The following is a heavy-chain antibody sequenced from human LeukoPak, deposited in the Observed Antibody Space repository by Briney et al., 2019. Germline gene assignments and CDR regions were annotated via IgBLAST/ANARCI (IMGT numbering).Heavy chain of an antibody. V-gene: IGHV3-30*02. Sequence: GGSLRLSCAASGFTFSSYGMHWVRQAPGKGLEWVAFIRYDGNNKYYADSVKGRFTISRDNSKNTLYLQMNSLRAEDTAVYYCAKEGNRQQLGDYWGQGTLVTVSS. D-gene: IGHD6-13*01. CDR1: GFTFSSYG. CDR2: IRYDGNNK. J-gene: IGHJ4*02. CDR3: AKEGNRQQLGDY.